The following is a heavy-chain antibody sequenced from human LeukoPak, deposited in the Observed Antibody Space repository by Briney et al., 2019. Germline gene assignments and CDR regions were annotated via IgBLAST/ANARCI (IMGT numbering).Heavy chain of an antibody. CDR1: GGTFSSYA. Sequence: GASVKVSCKASGGTFSSYAISWVRQAPGQGLEWMGRIIPILGIANYAQKLQGRVTMTTDTSTSTAYMELRSLRSDDTAVYYCVRDFSSGDYGLDYWGQGTLVTVSS. V-gene: IGHV1-69*04. J-gene: IGHJ4*02. CDR2: IIPILGIA. D-gene: IGHD4-17*01. CDR3: VRDFSSGDYGLDY.